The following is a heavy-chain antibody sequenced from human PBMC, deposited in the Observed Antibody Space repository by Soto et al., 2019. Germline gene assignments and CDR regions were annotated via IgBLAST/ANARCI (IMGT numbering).Heavy chain of an antibody. CDR2: IYYSGST. CDR3: ARAGVVITDYYYYYGMDV. J-gene: IGHJ6*02. CDR1: GGSISSADYY. D-gene: IGHD3-3*01. V-gene: IGHV4-30-4*01. Sequence: QVQLQESGPGLVKPSQTLSLTCTVSGGSISSADYYWNWIRQPPGKGLEWIGYIYYSGSTYYNPSLKSRLTISINTSKKQFYLKLSSVTAADTAVYYCARAGVVITDYYYYYGMDVWGQGTTVIVSS.